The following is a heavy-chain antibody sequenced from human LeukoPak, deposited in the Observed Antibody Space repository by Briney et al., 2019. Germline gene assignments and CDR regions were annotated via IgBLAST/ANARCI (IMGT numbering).Heavy chain of an antibody. Sequence: SETLSLTCAVYGGSFSGYYWSWIRQPPGKGLEWIGEINHRGSTNYNPSLKSRVTISVDTSKNQFSLKLSSVTAADTAVYYCARTGGYSSGWYGFDYWGQGTLVTVSS. CDR2: INHRGST. CDR1: GGSFSGYY. J-gene: IGHJ4*02. D-gene: IGHD6-19*01. CDR3: ARTGGYSSGWYGFDY. V-gene: IGHV4-34*01.